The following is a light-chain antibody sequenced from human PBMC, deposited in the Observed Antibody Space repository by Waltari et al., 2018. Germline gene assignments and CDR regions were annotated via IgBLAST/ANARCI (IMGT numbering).Light chain of an antibody. V-gene: IGLV2-14*01. Sequence: QSALTQPASVSGSPGQPITIFCAGTSSDVGGYNFVSWYQQHPGKAPRLMIYDVSNRPSGVSDRFSGSKSGNTASLTISGLQAEDEADYYCSSYSSNDAVLFGGGTKLTVL. CDR1: SSDVGGYNF. CDR2: DVS. J-gene: IGLJ2*01. CDR3: SSYSSNDAVL.